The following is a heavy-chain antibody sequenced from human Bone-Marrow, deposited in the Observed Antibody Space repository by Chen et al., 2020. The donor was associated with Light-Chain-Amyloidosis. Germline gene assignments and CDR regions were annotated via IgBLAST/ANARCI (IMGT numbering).Heavy chain of an antibody. CDR3: AGDRGWFDP. J-gene: IGHJ5*02. Sequence: EVQLVESGGGLVQPGGSLRLSCAASGFSFRSYWMTWVRQVSGKGLEWVAKMKEDGSEKYYVVSVKGRFTISRDNAKNSLYLQMNNLRVEDTAVYYCAGDRGWFDPWGQGTLVTVSS. CDR1: GFSFRSYW. CDR2: MKEDGSEK. V-gene: IGHV3-7*01.